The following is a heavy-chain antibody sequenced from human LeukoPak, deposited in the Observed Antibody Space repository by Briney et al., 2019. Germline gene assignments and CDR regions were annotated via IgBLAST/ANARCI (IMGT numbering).Heavy chain of an antibody. J-gene: IGHJ4*02. Sequence: GGSLRLSCAASGITFSSHWMTWVRQAAGKELEWVANIKQDGSETYYADSVKGRFTISRDNPKNLLFLQINSLRVEDTAVYYCARETPRRGETRDGYRWGQGTVVTVSS. CDR3: ARETPRRGETRDGYR. D-gene: IGHD5-24*01. CDR1: GITFSSHW. V-gene: IGHV3-7*01. CDR2: IKQDGSET.